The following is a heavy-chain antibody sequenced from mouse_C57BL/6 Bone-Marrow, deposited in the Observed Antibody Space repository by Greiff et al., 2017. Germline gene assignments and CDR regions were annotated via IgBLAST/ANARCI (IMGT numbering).Heavy chain of an antibody. CDR3: ARGSLSMDY. CDR1: GYTFTSYW. V-gene: IGHV1-55*01. CDR2: IHPGSGST. D-gene: IGHD6-2*01. Sequence: QVQLQQPGAELVKPGASVTMSCKASGYTFTSYWITWVKQRPGQGLAWIGDIHPGSGSTNYNEKFKSKATLTLDTSSSTAYMQLSLLTSEDSAVYYCARGSLSMDYWGQGTSVTVSS. J-gene: IGHJ4*01.